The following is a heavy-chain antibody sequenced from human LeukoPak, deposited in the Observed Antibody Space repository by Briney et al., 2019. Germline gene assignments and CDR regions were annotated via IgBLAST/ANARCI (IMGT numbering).Heavy chain of an antibody. CDR1: GGTFSSYA. V-gene: IGHV1-69*05. D-gene: IGHD3-10*01. J-gene: IGHJ5*02. CDR2: IIPIFHTA. CDR3: ARFGGSSGLRP. Sequence: ASVKVSCKASGGTFSSYAISWVRQAPGQGLEWMGGIIPIFHTADYAQKFQGRVTMTRDMSTSTVYMELSSLRSEDTAVYYCARFGGSSGLRPWGQGTLVTVSS.